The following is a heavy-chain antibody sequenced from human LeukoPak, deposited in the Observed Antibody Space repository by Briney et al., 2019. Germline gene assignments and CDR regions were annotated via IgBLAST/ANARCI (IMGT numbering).Heavy chain of an antibody. CDR2: IHYSETT. D-gene: IGHD3-9*01. J-gene: IGHJ4*02. V-gene: IGHV4-59*08. CDR3: ATGRSIRYFDY. CDR1: GVSIFSFY. Sequence: PSETLSLTCTVSGVSIFSFYWNWIRQPPGQGLEWIGYIHYSETTNYNPSLKSRVSISIDTSKSQFSLKLSSATAADTAIYYCATGRSIRYFDYWGQGTLLSVSS.